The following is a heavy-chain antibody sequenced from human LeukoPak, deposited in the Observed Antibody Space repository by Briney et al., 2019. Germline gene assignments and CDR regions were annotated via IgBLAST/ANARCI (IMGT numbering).Heavy chain of an antibody. J-gene: IGHJ4*02. CDR2: IWYDGSNK. V-gene: IGHV3-33*06. CDR1: GFTFSSYG. Sequence: GGSLRLSCAASGFTFSSYGMHWVRQAPGKGLEWVAVIWYDGSNKYYADSVKGRFTISRDNSKNTLYLQMNSLRAEDTAVYYCAKESVLRYFDWPTFDYWGQGTLFTVSS. D-gene: IGHD3-9*01. CDR3: AKESVLRYFDWPTFDY.